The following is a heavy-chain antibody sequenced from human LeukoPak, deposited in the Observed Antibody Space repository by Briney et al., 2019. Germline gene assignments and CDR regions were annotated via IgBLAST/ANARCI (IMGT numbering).Heavy chain of an antibody. CDR3: AGGLDAFDI. J-gene: IGHJ3*02. V-gene: IGHV3-30-3*01. CDR2: ISYDGGNT. Sequence: GGSLRLSCAASGFTFSSNAIHWVRQAPGKGLEWVAEISYDGGNTYYADSVKGRFTISRDNSKNTLYLQMNSLRAEDTAVYDCAGGLDAFDIWGQGTMVTVSS. CDR1: GFTFSSNA. D-gene: IGHD3-16*01.